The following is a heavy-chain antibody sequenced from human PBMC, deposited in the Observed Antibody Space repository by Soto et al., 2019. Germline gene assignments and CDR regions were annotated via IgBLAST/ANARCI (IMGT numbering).Heavy chain of an antibody. V-gene: IGHV1-24*01. Sequence: ASVKVSCKVSGYTLTELSMHWMRQAPGKGLEWMGGFDPEDGETIYAQKFQGRVTMTEDTSTDTAYMELSSLRSEDTAVYYCATRRARDGYNDGFDYWGQGTLVTVSS. CDR1: GYTLTELS. CDR2: FDPEDGET. D-gene: IGHD5-12*01. CDR3: ATRRARDGYNDGFDY. J-gene: IGHJ4*02.